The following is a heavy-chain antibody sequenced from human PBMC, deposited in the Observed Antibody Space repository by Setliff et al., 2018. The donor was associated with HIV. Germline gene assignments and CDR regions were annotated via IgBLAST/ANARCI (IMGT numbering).Heavy chain of an antibody. J-gene: IGHJ6*03. V-gene: IGHV3-7*03. CDR1: GFTFSNYW. CDR2: IKQDGSDK. CDR3: AKDGHDQDHYYHMDV. Sequence: GESLKISCAASGFTFSNYWMSWVRQAPGKGLEWVANIKQDGSDKYYVDSVEGRFTISRDNNKNTLYLQMNSLRAEDTAVYYCAKDGHDQDHYYHMDVWGKGTTVTVSS. D-gene: IGHD1-1*01.